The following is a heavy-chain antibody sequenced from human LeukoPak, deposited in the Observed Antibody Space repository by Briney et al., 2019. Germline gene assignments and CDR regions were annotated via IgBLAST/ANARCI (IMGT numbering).Heavy chain of an antibody. J-gene: IGHJ4*02. CDR1: GYTFTSYD. CDR3: ARGHRIAVAGPSPY. D-gene: IGHD6-19*01. Sequence: GASVKVSCKASGYTFTSYDINWVRQATGQGLEWMGWMNPNSGNTGYAQKFQGRVTMTRNTSISTAYMELSSLRSEDTAVYYCARGHRIAVAGPSPYWGQGTLVTVSP. V-gene: IGHV1-8*01. CDR2: MNPNSGNT.